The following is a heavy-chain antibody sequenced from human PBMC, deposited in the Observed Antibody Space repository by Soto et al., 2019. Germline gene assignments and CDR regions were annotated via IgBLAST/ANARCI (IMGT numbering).Heavy chain of an antibody. D-gene: IGHD3-10*01. CDR1: GFTFSSYW. CDR3: TRSDYYGSGSYIYYYGMDV. Sequence: EVQLVESGGGLVQPGGSLRLSCAASGFTFSSYWMHWVRQAPGKGLVWVSRISNDGSSTSYADSVKGRFTISRDNAKNTLYLQMNSLRGEDTAVYYCTRSDYYGSGSYIYYYGMDVWGQGTTVTVSS. CDR2: ISNDGSST. J-gene: IGHJ6*02. V-gene: IGHV3-74*01.